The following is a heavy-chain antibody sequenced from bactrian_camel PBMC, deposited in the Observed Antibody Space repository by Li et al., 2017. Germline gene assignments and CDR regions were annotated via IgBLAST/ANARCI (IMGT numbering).Heavy chain of an antibody. J-gene: IGHJ4*01. CDR2: IGTNGVT. CDR3: VKEPGHGVIMYDY. D-gene: IGHD3*01. CDR1: GYSASAYC. Sequence: HVQLVESGGGSVPPGGSLRLSCAASGYSASAYCLAWFRQAPGKAREGVAGIGTNGVTRVADSVKGRFTVSRGNAKNTLALQLNNLQTEDTAVYYCVKEPGHGVIMYDYWGQGTQVTVS. V-gene: IGHV3S1*01.